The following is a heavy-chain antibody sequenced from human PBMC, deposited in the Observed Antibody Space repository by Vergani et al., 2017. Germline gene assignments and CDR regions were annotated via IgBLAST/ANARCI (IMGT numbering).Heavy chain of an antibody. V-gene: IGHV3-33*08. CDR2: TWYDGNNK. CDR3: ARDLRLLYNRFDP. Sequence: VQLVESGGGLVKPGGSLRLSCAASGFTFNQYGMHWVRQAPGKGLEWVAVTWYDGNNKQYADSVTGRFTISRDNSKSTMYLQMNSLRDEDTGVYYCARDLRLLYNRFDPWGQGTLVTVSS. D-gene: IGHD1-14*01. J-gene: IGHJ5*02. CDR1: GFTFNQYG.